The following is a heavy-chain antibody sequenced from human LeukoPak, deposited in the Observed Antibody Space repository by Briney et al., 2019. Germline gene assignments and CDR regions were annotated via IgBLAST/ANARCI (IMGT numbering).Heavy chain of an antibody. V-gene: IGHV3-48*01. Sequence: GGSLRLSCAASGFTFSSYSMNWVRQAPGKGLEWVSYISSSSSTIYYADSVKGRFTISRDNSKNTLYLQMNSLRAEDTAVYYCAKDRSESYFYFDFWGQGTQVTVSS. CDR1: GFTFSSYS. J-gene: IGHJ4*02. CDR3: AKDRSESYFYFDF. CDR2: ISSSSSTI. D-gene: IGHD1-26*01.